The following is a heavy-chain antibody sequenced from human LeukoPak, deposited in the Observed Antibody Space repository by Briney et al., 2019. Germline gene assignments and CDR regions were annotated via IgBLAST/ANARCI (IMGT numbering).Heavy chain of an antibody. V-gene: IGHV3-21*01. CDR2: ISSSSSSYI. J-gene: IGHJ6*02. D-gene: IGHD6-13*01. CDR1: GFTFSSYA. CDR3: ARDAWGIAAAGTYYYYGMDV. Sequence: GGSLRLSCAASGFTFSSYAMSWVRQAPGKGLEWVSSISSSSSSYIYYADSVKGPFTISRDNAKNSLYLQMNSLRAEDTAVYYCARDAWGIAAAGTYYYYGMDVWGQGTTVTVSS.